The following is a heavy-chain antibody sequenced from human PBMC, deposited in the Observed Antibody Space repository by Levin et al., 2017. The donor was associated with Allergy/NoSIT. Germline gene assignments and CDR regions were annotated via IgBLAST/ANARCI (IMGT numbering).Heavy chain of an antibody. CDR3: GRDQLAYGMDV. J-gene: IGHJ6*02. V-gene: IGHV4-59*01. CDR1: GGSMSHSY. Sequence: SQTLSLTCTVSGGSMSHSYWTWIRQSPGKGLEYIGYISEIGRTNYNPSLKSRVSISIDTSKKQLSLKLTSVTAADTAVYYCGRDQLAYGMDVWGQGTTVIVSS. D-gene: IGHD2-2*01. CDR2: ISEIGRT.